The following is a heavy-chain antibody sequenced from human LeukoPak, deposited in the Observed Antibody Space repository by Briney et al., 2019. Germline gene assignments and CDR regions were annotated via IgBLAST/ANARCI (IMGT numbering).Heavy chain of an antibody. CDR3: ARGPSSRGIAVAGYFDY. J-gene: IGHJ4*02. Sequence: ASVKVSCKASGYTFTSYDINWVRQATGQGLEWMGWMNPNSGNTGYAQKFQGRVTMTRNTSISTAYMELSSLRSEDTAVYYCARGPSSRGIAVAGYFDYWGQGTLVTVSS. D-gene: IGHD6-19*01. CDR1: GYTFTSYD. CDR2: MNPNSGNT. V-gene: IGHV1-8*01.